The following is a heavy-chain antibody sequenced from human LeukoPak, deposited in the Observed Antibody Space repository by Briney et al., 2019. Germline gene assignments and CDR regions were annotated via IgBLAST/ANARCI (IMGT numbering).Heavy chain of an antibody. Sequence: GGSLRLSCAASGFTFSNYAMSWVRQAPGKGLEWVSSISSSGSSTYYADSVKGRFTISRDHPKNTLYLQMNSLRAEDTAVYYCAKVRAGHYFDYWGQGTPVTVSS. D-gene: IGHD6-19*01. J-gene: IGHJ4*02. CDR3: AKVRAGHYFDY. V-gene: IGHV3-23*01. CDR2: ISSSGSST. CDR1: GFTFSNYA.